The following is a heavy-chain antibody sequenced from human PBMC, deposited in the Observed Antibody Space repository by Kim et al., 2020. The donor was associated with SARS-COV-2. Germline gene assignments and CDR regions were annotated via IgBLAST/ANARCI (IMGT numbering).Heavy chain of an antibody. D-gene: IGHD3-10*01. CDR1: GYTFTSYY. CDR2: INPSGGST. CDR3: ARDSLPYYYAAEGQYYFDY. J-gene: IGHJ4*02. Sequence: ASVKVSCKASGYTFTSYYMHWVRQAPGQGLEWMGIINPSGGSTSYAQKFQGRVTITRDTSTSTVYMELSSLRSEDTAVYYCARDSLPYYYAAEGQYYFDYWGQGTLVTVSS. V-gene: IGHV1-46*01.